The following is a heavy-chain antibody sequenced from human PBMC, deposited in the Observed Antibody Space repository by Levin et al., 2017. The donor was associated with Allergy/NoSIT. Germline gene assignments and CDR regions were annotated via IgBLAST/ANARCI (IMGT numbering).Heavy chain of an antibody. Sequence: LSLTCAASGFTFSNYAMHWVRQAPGKGLEYVSGISTNGGSTYYGDSVKGRFSISRDNSKNTLYLHVGSLRAEDMAVYYCARGQGYCTSTICYGDRFDFWGQGTMVTVS. J-gene: IGHJ3*01. CDR1: GFTFSNYA. V-gene: IGHV3-64*02. CDR3: ARGQGYCTSTICYGDRFDF. CDR2: ISTNGGST. D-gene: IGHD2-2*01.